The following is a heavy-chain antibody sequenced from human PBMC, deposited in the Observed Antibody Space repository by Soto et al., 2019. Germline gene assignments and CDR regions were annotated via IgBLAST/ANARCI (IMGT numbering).Heavy chain of an antibody. J-gene: IGHJ4*02. CDR1: EFTFSNYA. Sequence: GGSLRLSCAASEFTFSNYAMHWVRQAPGKGLEWVAVISYDERNKYYADSVKGRFTISRDNSKHTLYLQMDSLRTEDAAVYYCAKDGTVLRFLEWLLYLDHWGQGTMLTVYS. CDR2: ISYDERNK. D-gene: IGHD3-3*01. CDR3: AKDGTVLRFLEWLLYLDH. V-gene: IGHV3-30*18.